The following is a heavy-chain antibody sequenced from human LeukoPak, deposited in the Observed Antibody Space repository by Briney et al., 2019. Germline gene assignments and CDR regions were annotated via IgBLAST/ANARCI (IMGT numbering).Heavy chain of an antibody. D-gene: IGHD4-17*01. CDR1: GGTFSSYA. Sequence: AASVKVSCKASGGTFSSYAISWVRQAPGQGLEWMGGIIPIFGTANYAQKFQGRVAITTDESTSTAYMELSSLRSEDTAVYYCASTNYGDYEYFDYWGQGTLVTVSS. CDR3: ASTNYGDYEYFDY. CDR2: IIPIFGTA. V-gene: IGHV1-69*05. J-gene: IGHJ4*02.